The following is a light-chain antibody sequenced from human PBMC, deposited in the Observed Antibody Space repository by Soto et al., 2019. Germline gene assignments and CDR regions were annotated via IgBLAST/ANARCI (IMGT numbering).Light chain of an antibody. CDR1: SSDVGGYNY. J-gene: IGLJ1*01. CDR2: EVS. Sequence: QSVLTQPASVSGSPGQSITISCTGTSSDVGGYNYVSWYQQHPGKAPKLMIYEVSNRPSGISNRFSGSKSGNTASLTIPGLQAEDEADYHCSSYTSSNTHVFGTGTKVTVL. CDR3: SSYTSSNTHV. V-gene: IGLV2-14*01.